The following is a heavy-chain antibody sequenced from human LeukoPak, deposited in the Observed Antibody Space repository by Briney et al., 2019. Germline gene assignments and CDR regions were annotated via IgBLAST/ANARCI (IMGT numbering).Heavy chain of an antibody. D-gene: IGHD1-26*01. J-gene: IGHJ3*02. Sequence: GGSLRLSCAASGFTVSSNYMSWVRQAPGKGLEWVSVIYSGGSTYYADSVKGRFTISRDNSKNTLYLQMNSLRAEDTAVYYCAKDGGWELLSGAFDIWGQGTMVTVSS. V-gene: IGHV3-53*05. CDR2: IYSGGST. CDR3: AKDGGWELLSGAFDI. CDR1: GFTVSSNY.